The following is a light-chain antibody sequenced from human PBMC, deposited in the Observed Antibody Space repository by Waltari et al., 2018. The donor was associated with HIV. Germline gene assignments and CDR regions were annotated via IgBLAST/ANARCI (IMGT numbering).Light chain of an antibody. CDR3: QMWDSTTDQEV. CDR2: HDG. V-gene: IGLV3-21*02. J-gene: IGLJ3*02. Sequence: HDGDRPSVLPGRFSGSNSGTSAPLTISGVEVGDEADYYCQMWDSTTDQEVFGGGTKVTVL.